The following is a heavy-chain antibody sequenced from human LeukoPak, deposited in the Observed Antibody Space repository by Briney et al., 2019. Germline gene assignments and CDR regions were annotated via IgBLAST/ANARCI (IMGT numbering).Heavy chain of an antibody. Sequence: SETLCLTCAVYVGSFSGDYCSSIPEPPGKGLEWIGEINHSGSTNYKPSLKSRVTISVDTSKNQFSLKLSSVTAADTAVYYCARGGNRIQLWLRTFDRWGQGTLVTVSS. CDR1: VGSFSGDY. CDR2: INHSGST. D-gene: IGHD5-18*01. CDR3: ARGGNRIQLWLRTFDR. V-gene: IGHV4-34*01. J-gene: IGHJ5*02.